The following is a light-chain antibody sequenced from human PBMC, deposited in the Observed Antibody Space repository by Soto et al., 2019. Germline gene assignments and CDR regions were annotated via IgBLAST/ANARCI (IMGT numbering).Light chain of an antibody. J-gene: IGLJ1*01. CDR3: QSCDSSLSGSGV. CDR1: SSNIGAGYD. CDR2: GNS. Sequence: QSVLTQPPSVSGAPGQRVTISCTGSSSNIGAGYDVHWYQQLPGTAPKLLIYGNSNRPSGVPDRFSGSKSGTSASLAITGHQAEDEADYYCQSCDSSLSGSGVFGTGAKLTVL. V-gene: IGLV1-40*01.